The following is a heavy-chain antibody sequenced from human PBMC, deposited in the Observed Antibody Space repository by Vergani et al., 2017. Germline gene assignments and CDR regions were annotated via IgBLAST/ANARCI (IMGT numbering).Heavy chain of an antibody. D-gene: IGHD6-13*01. Sequence: QVQLVESGGGLVKPGGSLRLSCAASGFTFSDYYMSWIRQAPGKGLEWVSYISSSSSYTNYADSVMGRFTISRDNAKNSLYLQMNSLRAEDTAVYYCARVQYSXSWRPTLDYYYYYGMDVWGQGTTVTVSS. CDR3: ARVQYSXSWRPTLDYYYYYGMDV. J-gene: IGHJ6*02. V-gene: IGHV3-11*05. CDR1: GFTFSDYY. CDR2: ISSSSSYT.